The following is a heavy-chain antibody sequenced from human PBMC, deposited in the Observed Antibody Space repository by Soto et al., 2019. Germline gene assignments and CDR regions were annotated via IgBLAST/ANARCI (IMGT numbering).Heavy chain of an antibody. D-gene: IGHD6-19*01. V-gene: IGHV1-2*04. CDR1: GYTFTGYY. Sequence: QVQLVQSGAEVKKPGASVKVSCKASGYTFTGYYMHWVRQAPGQGLEWMGWINPNSGGTNYAQKCQGWVTMTRDTSISTAYMELSRLRSDDTAVYYCAREAVAAYFDYWGQGTLVTVSS. CDR2: INPNSGGT. J-gene: IGHJ4*02. CDR3: AREAVAAYFDY.